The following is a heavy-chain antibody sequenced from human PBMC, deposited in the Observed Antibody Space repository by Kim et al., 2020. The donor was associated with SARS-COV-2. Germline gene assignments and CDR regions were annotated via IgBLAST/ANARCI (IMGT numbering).Heavy chain of an antibody. CDR1: GFTFGDYA. CDR2: IRSKAYGGTT. Sequence: SLRLSCTASGFTFGDYAMSWVRQAPGKGLEWVGFIRSKAYGGTTEYAASVKGRFTISRDDSKSIAYLQMNSLKTEDTAVYYCTREIRYFDWLFRSDYYYYGMDVWGQGTTVTVSS. J-gene: IGHJ6*02. D-gene: IGHD3-9*01. CDR3: TREIRYFDWLFRSDYYYYGMDV. V-gene: IGHV3-49*04.